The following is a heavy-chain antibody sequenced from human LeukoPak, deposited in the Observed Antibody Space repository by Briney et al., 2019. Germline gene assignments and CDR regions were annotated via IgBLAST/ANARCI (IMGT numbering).Heavy chain of an antibody. J-gene: IGHJ4*02. CDR3: AKGRRGFYDSSGYFYIFDY. V-gene: IGHV3-23*01. CDR2: INACGSYT. Sequence: GGSLRLSCAASGFTFGSDAMSWVRQAPGKGLEWVSSINACGSYTYYADSVKGRFTISRDNSKNTLYLQMNSLRAEDTAVYYCAKGRRGFYDSSGYFYIFDYWGQGTLVTVSS. CDR1: GFTFGSDA. D-gene: IGHD3-22*01.